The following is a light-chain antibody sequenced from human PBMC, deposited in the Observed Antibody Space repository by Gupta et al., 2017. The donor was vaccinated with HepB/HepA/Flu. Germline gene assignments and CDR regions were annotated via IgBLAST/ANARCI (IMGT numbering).Light chain of an antibody. V-gene: IGKV1-9*01. J-gene: IGKJ4*01. CDR1: QGISSY. CDR2: AAS. Sequence: LKLPQSPSCLSASVEDSITITCRASQGISSYVAWYQRKPGKAPKLLIYAASTLQSGVPARFSGSGSGTDFTLTISSLQAEDVATYYCQQLLSYPITFGRGTQLEIK. CDR3: QQLLSYPIT.